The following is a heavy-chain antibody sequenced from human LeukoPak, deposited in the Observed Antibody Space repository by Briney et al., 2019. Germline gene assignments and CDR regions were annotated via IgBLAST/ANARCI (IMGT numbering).Heavy chain of an antibody. V-gene: IGHV3-30-3*01. D-gene: IGHD6-13*01. Sequence: PGGSLRLSCAASGFTFSSYAMHWVRQAPGKGLEWVAVISYDGSNKYYADSVKGRFTISRDNSKNSLYLQMNSLRAEDTAVYYCAKDGWRIAAAAPFFWGQGTLVTVSS. CDR2: ISYDGSNK. CDR1: GFTFSSYA. J-gene: IGHJ4*02. CDR3: AKDGWRIAAAAPFF.